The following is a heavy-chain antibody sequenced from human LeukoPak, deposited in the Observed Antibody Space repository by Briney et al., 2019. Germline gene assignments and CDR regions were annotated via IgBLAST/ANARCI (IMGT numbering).Heavy chain of an antibody. CDR2: IYIGGST. D-gene: IGHD5/OR15-5a*01. CDR1: GFTVSSNH. CDR3: ARSTLDY. V-gene: IGHV3-66*02. J-gene: IGHJ4*02. Sequence: GGSLRLSCAASGFTVSSNHVSWLRQAPGKGLEWVLDIYIGGSTYYADSVKGRFTISRDNSKNTLYLQMNSLRAEDTAVYYCARSTLDYWGQGTLVTVSS.